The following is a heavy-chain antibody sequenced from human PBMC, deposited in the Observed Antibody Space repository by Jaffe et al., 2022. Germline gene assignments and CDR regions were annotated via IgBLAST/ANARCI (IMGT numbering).Heavy chain of an antibody. J-gene: IGHJ5*02. Sequence: QVQLQQWGAGLLKPSETLSLTCAVYGGSFSGYYWSWIRQPPGKGLEWIGEINHSGSTNYNPSLKSRVTISVDTSKNQFSLKLSSVTAADTAVYYCARGDYGDYAWFDPWGQGTLVTVSS. V-gene: IGHV4-34*01. CDR1: GGSFSGYY. CDR3: ARGDYGDYAWFDP. CDR2: INHSGST. D-gene: IGHD4-17*01.